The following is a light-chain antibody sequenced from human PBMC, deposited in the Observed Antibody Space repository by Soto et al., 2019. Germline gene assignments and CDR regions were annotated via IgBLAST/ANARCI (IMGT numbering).Light chain of an antibody. CDR1: QSISNH. J-gene: IGKJ1*01. CDR2: AAS. CDR3: QQSYSSPPT. Sequence: DIQMTQSPSSLSASVEDRVIITCRASQSISNHLNWYQQKPGKAPKLLIFAASSLQSGVPSRFSGSRSGPDFTLTISSLQPEDFATYYCQQSYSSPPTFGQRTKVDIK. V-gene: IGKV1-39*01.